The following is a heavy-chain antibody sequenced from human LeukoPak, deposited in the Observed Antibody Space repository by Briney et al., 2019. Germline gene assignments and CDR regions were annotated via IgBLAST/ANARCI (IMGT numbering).Heavy chain of an antibody. Sequence: ASETLSLTCNVSGGSISSTSHYWGWIRQPPGKGLEWLGNIYYTGTTYYNPSLKSRLTISVDTSKNQFSLRLTSVTAADTAVYYCARVRQDYDILTGYYINGMDVWGQGTTVTVSS. CDR3: ARVRQDYDILTGYYINGMDV. CDR1: GGSISSTSHY. V-gene: IGHV4-39*07. D-gene: IGHD3-9*01. CDR2: IYYTGTT. J-gene: IGHJ6*02.